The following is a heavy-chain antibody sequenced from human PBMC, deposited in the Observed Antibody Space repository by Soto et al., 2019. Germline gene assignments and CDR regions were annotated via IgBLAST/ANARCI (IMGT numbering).Heavy chain of an antibody. CDR3: ARTSYDSSGTAADP. J-gene: IGHJ5*02. Sequence: PSETLSLTCTVSGGSISSGNNYWSWIRQHPGKGPEWIGYIYYSGSTYYNPSLKSRVTISVGTSKNQFSLKLSSVTAADTAVYYCARTSYDSSGTAADPWGQGTLVTVSS. V-gene: IGHV4-31*03. D-gene: IGHD3-22*01. CDR2: IYYSGST. CDR1: GGSISSGNNY.